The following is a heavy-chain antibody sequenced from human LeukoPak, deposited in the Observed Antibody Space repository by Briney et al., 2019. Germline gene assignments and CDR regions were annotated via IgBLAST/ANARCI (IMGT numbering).Heavy chain of an antibody. J-gene: IGHJ5*02. CDR2: IYYSGST. Sequence: SETLSLTCTVSGGSISSYYWSWIRQPPGKGLGWIGYIYYSGSTNYNPSLKSRVTISVDTSKNQFSLKLSSVTAADTAVYYCARTTGWFDPWGQGTLVTVSS. V-gene: IGHV4-59*08. CDR1: GGSISSYY. D-gene: IGHD1-1*01. CDR3: ARTTGWFDP.